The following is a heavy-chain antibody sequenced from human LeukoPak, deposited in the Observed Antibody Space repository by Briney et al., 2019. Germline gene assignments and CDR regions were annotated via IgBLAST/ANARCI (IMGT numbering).Heavy chain of an antibody. D-gene: IGHD1-26*01. CDR3: AKNGQSGFSFDP. J-gene: IGHJ5*02. V-gene: IGHV4-34*01. Sequence: SETLSLTCAVYGESLNGYYWSWIRQPPGKGLAWIGEGTDSGGTKYNPSLKSRVTISADTSKNQFSLKLNSVTAADTAVYHCAKNGQSGFSFDPWGQGTLVTVSS. CDR2: GTDSGGT. CDR1: GESLNGYY.